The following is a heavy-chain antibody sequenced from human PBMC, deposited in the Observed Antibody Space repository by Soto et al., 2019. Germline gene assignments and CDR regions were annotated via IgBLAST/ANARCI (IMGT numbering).Heavy chain of an antibody. V-gene: IGHV1-8*01. CDR3: ARGNRYIAAAGSYYYYGMDV. CDR1: GYTFTSYD. CDR2: MNPNSGNT. D-gene: IGHD6-13*01. Sequence: QVQLVQSGAEVKKPGASVKVSCKASGYTFTSYDINWVRQATGQGLEWMGWMNPNSGNTGYAQKFQGRVTMTGNTSISTAYMELSSLRSEDTAVYYCARGNRYIAAAGSYYYYGMDVWGQGTTVTVSS. J-gene: IGHJ6*02.